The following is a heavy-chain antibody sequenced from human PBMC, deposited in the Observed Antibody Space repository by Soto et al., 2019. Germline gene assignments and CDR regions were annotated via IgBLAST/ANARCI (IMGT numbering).Heavy chain of an antibody. V-gene: IGHV1-69*13. D-gene: IGHD1-26*01. Sequence: ASVKVSCKASGGPFSSYAINWVRQAPGQGLEWMGGIIPTFTTGIIPIFGTPTYAQNFQGRVTITADESTSTAYMELSSLRSDDTAVYYCARVGRITVGAIDYWRQGTLVTVSS. CDR3: ARVGRITVGAIDY. CDR2: IIPTFTTGIIPIFGTP. J-gene: IGHJ4*02. CDR1: GGPFSSYA.